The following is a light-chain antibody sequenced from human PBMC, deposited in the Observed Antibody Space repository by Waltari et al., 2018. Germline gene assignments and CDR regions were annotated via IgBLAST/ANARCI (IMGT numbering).Light chain of an antibody. CDR1: ALPKQY. V-gene: IGLV3-25*03. CDR3: QSADSSGTYV. J-gene: IGLJ1*01. CDR2: KDR. Sequence: SYELTQPPSVSVSPGQTARITCSGDALPKQYAYWYQQKPGQAPVLVIYKDRERPSGIPELFSGSSSGTTVTLTISGVQAEDEADYYCQSADSSGTYVFGTGTKVTVL.